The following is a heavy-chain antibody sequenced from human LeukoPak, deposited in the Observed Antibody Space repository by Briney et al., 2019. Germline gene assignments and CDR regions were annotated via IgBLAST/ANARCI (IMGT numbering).Heavy chain of an antibody. CDR3: ARGDLGGNGIDY. V-gene: IGHV3-74*01. D-gene: IGHD3-16*01. CDR1: GFTFSSYW. CDR2: INSDGSST. J-gene: IGHJ4*02. Sequence: GGSLRLSCAASGFTFSSYWMHWVRQAPGKGLVWVSRINSDGSSTSYADSVKGRFTISRDNAKNTLYLQMNSLRAEDTAVYYCARGDLGGNGIDYWGQGTLVTVSS.